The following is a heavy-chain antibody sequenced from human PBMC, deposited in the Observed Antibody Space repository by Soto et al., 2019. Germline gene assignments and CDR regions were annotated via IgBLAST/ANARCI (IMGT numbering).Heavy chain of an antibody. V-gene: IGHV1-69*12. CDR3: ARESRYCSGGSCYFLPGIDY. D-gene: IGHD2-15*01. CDR1: GGTFRSYA. CDR2: IIPIFGTA. Sequence: QVQLVQSGAEVKKPGSSVKVSCKASGGTFRSYAISWVRQAPGQGLEWMGGIIPIFGTANYAQKFQGRATITADESTSTAYMELSSLRSEVTAVYYCARESRYCSGGSCYFLPGIDYWCQGTLVTVSS. J-gene: IGHJ4*02.